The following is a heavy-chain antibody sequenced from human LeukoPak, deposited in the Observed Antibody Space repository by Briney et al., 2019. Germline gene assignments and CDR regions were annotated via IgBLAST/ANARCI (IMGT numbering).Heavy chain of an antibody. CDR2: ISWNSGSI. V-gene: IGHV3-9*01. D-gene: IGHD5/OR15-5a*01. Sequence: PGRSLRLSCAASGFTFDDYAMHWVRQAPGKGLEWVSGISWNSGSIGYADSVKGRFTISRDNAKNSLYLQMNSLKTEDTAVYYCTTGPLSYYFDYWGQGTLVTVSS. CDR1: GFTFDDYA. J-gene: IGHJ4*02. CDR3: TTGPLSYYFDY.